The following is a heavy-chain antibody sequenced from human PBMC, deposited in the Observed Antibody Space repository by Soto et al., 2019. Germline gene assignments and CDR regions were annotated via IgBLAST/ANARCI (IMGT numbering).Heavy chain of an antibody. CDR2: IYYSGST. CDR1: GGSISSYY. V-gene: IGHV4-59*12. CDR3: ARDVTSSGYDSEYYFDY. J-gene: IGHJ4*02. D-gene: IGHD5-12*01. Sequence: SETLSLTCTVSGGSISSYYWSWIRQPPGKGLEWIGYIYYSGSTNYNPSLKSRVTISVDTSKNQFSLKLSSVTAADTAVYYCARDVTSSGYDSEYYFDYWGQGTLVTVSS.